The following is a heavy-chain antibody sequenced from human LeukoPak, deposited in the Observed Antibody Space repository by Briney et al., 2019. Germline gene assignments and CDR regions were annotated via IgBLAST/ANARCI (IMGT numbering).Heavy chain of an antibody. Sequence: GSLRLSCAASGFTFSSYSMNWVRQAPGKGLEWVSSISSSSSYIYYADSVKGRFTISRDSAKNSLYLQMNSLRAEDTAVYYCARALLRSGYYYEYFQHWGQGTLVTVSS. CDR3: ARALLRSGYYYEYFQH. CDR1: GFTFSSYS. CDR2: ISSSSSYI. D-gene: IGHD3-22*01. V-gene: IGHV3-21*01. J-gene: IGHJ1*01.